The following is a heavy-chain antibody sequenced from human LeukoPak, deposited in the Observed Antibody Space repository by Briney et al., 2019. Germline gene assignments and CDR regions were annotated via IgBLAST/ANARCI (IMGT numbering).Heavy chain of an antibody. J-gene: IGHJ4*02. Sequence: SEPLTLTCAVYGGSFSGYYWSWIRQPPGKGLEWLGEFNHSGSTNYNPSLKSRVTISVDTSKNQFSLKLSSVTAADTAVYYCARRTYYYASGSYSPPRYWGQGTLVTVSS. D-gene: IGHD3-10*01. CDR3: ARRTYYYASGSYSPPRY. CDR1: GGSFSGYY. CDR2: FNHSGST. V-gene: IGHV4-34*01.